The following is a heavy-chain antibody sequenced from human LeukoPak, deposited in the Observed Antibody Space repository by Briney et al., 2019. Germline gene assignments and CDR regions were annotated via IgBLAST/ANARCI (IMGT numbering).Heavy chain of an antibody. V-gene: IGHV1-58*01. CDR1: GFTFTSSA. D-gene: IGHD5-18*01. CDR2: IVVGSGNT. CDR3: AAPSRIQLDY. Sequence: ASVKVSCKASGFTFTSSAVQWVRQARGRRLEWIGWIVVGSGNTNHAQMFQGRVTITRDMSTSTAYMELSSLRSEDTAVYYCAAPSRIQLDYWGQGTLVTVSS. J-gene: IGHJ4*02.